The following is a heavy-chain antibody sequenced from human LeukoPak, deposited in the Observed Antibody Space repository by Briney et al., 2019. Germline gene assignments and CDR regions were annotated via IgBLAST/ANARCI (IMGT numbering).Heavy chain of an antibody. Sequence: GESLKISCATSGFTFSNYWMSWIRQAPGKGLEWVANINQDGSEEYYVDSVKGRFTISRDNAGNSLYLQMNSLRAEDTAVYYCARALGAWTDYWGQGTQVTVSS. V-gene: IGHV3-7*04. CDR1: GFTFSNYW. D-gene: IGHD1-1*01. CDR2: INQDGSEE. CDR3: ARALGAWTDY. J-gene: IGHJ4*02.